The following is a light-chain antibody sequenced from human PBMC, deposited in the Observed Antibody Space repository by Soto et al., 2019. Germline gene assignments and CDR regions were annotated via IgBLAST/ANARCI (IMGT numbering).Light chain of an antibody. Sequence: SYVLTQTPSVSVAPGQTARMTCGGDNIRRKSVHWYQQKPGQAPLLVVYDDSDRPSGIPERFSGSKSETTATLTISGVEAGEEADYYCQVWDSSADPRYVFGSATKVTVL. J-gene: IGLJ1*01. CDR2: DDS. CDR3: QVWDSSADPRYV. V-gene: IGLV3-21*02. CDR1: NIRRKS.